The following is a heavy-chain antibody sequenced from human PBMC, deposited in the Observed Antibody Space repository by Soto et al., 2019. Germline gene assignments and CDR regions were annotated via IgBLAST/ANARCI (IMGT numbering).Heavy chain of an antibody. CDR1: GGSISSGDYY. CDR2: IYYSGST. Sequence: QVQLQESGPGLVKPSQTLSLTCTVSGGSISSGDYYWSWIRQPPGKGLEWIGYIYYSGSTYYNPALKSRVTISVDTSKNQCSLKLSSVTAADTAVYYCASADYGDYVGDDAFDIWGQGTMVTVSS. V-gene: IGHV4-30-4*01. CDR3: ASADYGDYVGDDAFDI. J-gene: IGHJ3*02. D-gene: IGHD4-17*01.